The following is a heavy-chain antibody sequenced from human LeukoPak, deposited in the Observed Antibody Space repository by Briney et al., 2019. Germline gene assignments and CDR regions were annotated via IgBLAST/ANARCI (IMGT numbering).Heavy chain of an antibody. J-gene: IGHJ4*02. D-gene: IGHD1-14*01. CDR2: IHRSGSP. CDR1: GFTFSTHGM. V-gene: IGHV4-4*02. Sequence: GSLRLSCAASGFTFSTHGMNWVRQPPGKGLEWIGEIHRSGSPNYNPSLQSRVTISIDRSRNQIALELPSVTAADTAVYYCAREILGGFNPGAYWGQGTLVTVSS. CDR3: AREILGGFNPGAY.